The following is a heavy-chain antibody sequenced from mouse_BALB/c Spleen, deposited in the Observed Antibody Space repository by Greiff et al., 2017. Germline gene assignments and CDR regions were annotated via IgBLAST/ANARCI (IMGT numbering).Heavy chain of an antibody. CDR1: GFTFSSYG. D-gene: IGHD4-1*01. CDR3: ARGGELGRESYAMDY. V-gene: IGHV5-6*01. CDR2: ISSGGSYT. Sequence: EVQVVESGGDLVKPGGSLKLSCAASGFTFSSYGMSWVRQTPDKRLEWVATISSGGSYTYYPDSVKGRFTISRDNAKNTLYLQMSSLKSEDTAMYYCARGGELGRESYAMDYWGQGTSVTVSS. J-gene: IGHJ4*01.